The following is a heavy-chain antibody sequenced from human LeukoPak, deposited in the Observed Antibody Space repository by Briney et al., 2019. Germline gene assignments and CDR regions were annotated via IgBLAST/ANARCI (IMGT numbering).Heavy chain of an antibody. CDR1: DGPFSSFY. V-gene: IGHV4-34*01. D-gene: IGHD6-25*01. CDR2: ISHTGRT. J-gene: IGHJ2*01. CDR3: ARGVSIAARYFDL. Sequence: PSETLSLTCAVYDGPFSSFYWTWLRQPPGQGLEWIGEISHTGRTNYNPSLKSRVTISVDTSKNQFSLNLTSVTAADTAMYYCARGVSIAARYFDLWGRGTLVAVSS.